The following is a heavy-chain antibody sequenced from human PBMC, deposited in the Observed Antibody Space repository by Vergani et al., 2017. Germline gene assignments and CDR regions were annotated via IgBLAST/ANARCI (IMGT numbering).Heavy chain of an antibody. CDR3: ARVLGSSWYPLYYYYYMDV. CDR1: GFTFSSYG. J-gene: IGHJ6*03. Sequence: QVQLVESGGGVVQPGRSLRLSCAASGFTFSSYGMHWVRQAPGKGLEWVAVISYDGSNKYYADSVKGRFTISRDNSKNTLYLQMNSLRAEDTAVYYCARVLGSSWYPLYYYYYMDVWGKGTTVTVSS. CDR2: ISYDGSNK. D-gene: IGHD6-13*01. V-gene: IGHV3-30*03.